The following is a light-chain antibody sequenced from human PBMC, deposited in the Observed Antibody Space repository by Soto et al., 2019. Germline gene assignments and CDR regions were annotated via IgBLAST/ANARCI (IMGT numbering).Light chain of an antibody. V-gene: IGLV4-69*01. Sequence: QSVLTQSPSASASLGASVKLTCTLSSGHSTYAIAWHQQQPEKGPRYLMDLNNDGSHTKGDGIPDRFSGSSSGAERYLIISSLQSEDEADYYCQTWGTGFQVFGGGTKVTVL. J-gene: IGLJ2*01. CDR1: SGHSTYA. CDR3: QTWGTGFQV. CDR2: LNNDGSH.